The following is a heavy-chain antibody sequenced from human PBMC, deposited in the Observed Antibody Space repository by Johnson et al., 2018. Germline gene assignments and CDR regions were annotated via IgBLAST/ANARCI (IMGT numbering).Heavy chain of an antibody. D-gene: IGHD5-18*01. V-gene: IGHV3-9*01. CDR2: ISWNGGSI. Sequence: VQLQESGGGLVQPGGSLRLSCAASGFTFDDYAMYWVRQAPGKGLEWVSGISWNGGSIVYADSVKGRFTISRDNAKTSLYLQMNSLRAEDTALYYCAKGHLSVIHTAEYFQYWGQGTLVTVSS. CDR3: AKGHLSVIHTAEYFQY. CDR1: GFTFDDYA. J-gene: IGHJ1*01.